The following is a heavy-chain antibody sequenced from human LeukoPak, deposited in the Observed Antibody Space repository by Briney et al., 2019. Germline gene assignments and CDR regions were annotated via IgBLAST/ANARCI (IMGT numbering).Heavy chain of an antibody. Sequence: PGGSLRLSCAASGFTFSSYDMNWVRQAPGKGLEWVSYIHSSGGTIYYADSVKGRFTISRDSAKNSVYLRMNSLRAEDTALYYCARKLTGTTYSDCWGQGTLVTVSS. CDR2: IHSSGGTI. CDR1: GFTFSSYD. V-gene: IGHV3-48*03. J-gene: IGHJ4*02. D-gene: IGHD1-1*01. CDR3: ARKLTGTTYSDC.